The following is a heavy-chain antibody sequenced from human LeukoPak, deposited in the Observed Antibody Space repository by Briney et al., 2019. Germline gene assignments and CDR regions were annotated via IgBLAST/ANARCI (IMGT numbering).Heavy chain of an antibody. CDR2: ISGSGRSL. J-gene: IGHJ4*02. Sequence: PGGSLRLSCVASGFNSNDYVMSWVRQAPGKGLEWVSSISGSGRSLYYADSIKGRFNISRDNSKNILYLQMDSLRAEDTAIYYCATEVVYWGQGALVTVSS. CDR3: ATEVVY. CDR1: GFNSNDYV. V-gene: IGHV3-23*01.